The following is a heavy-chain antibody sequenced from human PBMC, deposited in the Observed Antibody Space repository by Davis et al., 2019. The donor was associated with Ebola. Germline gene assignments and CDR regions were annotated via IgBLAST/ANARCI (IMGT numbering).Heavy chain of an antibody. Sequence: GESLKISCAAPGFTFSNYWMSWVRQAPGKGPEWVANIKEDGSDKYYVDSVKGRFTISRDNAKNSLYLQMNSLKTEDTAVYYCARDPKGYYYGMDVWGQGTTVTVSS. J-gene: IGHJ6*02. CDR1: GFTFSNYW. CDR3: ARDPKGYYYGMDV. V-gene: IGHV3-7*03. CDR2: IKEDGSDK.